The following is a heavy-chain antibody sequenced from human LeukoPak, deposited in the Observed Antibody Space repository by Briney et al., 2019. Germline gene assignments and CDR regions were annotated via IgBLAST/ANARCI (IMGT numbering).Heavy chain of an antibody. CDR3: ASVLYCGADCYSGRYFFDY. Sequence: ASVKVSCKASGYTFTSYGISWVRQAPGQGLEWMGIINPSGDSTSYAQKFQGRVTMTRDTSTSTVYMELSSLGSEDTAVYYCASVLYCGADCYSGRYFFDYWGQGTLVTVSS. CDR1: GYTFTSYG. V-gene: IGHV1-46*01. D-gene: IGHD2-21*02. J-gene: IGHJ4*02. CDR2: INPSGDST.